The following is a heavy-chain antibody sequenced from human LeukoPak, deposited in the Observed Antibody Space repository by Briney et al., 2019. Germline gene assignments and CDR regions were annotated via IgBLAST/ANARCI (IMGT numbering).Heavy chain of an antibody. Sequence: SQTLSLTCAISGDSVSSSSAAWNWIRQSPSRGLEWLGRTYYRSKWYNDYAVSVKSRITINPDTSKNQLSLQLNSVTPEDTAVYYCARSPNCSSTSCYGGAYDYWGQGTLVTVSS. D-gene: IGHD2-2*01. CDR1: GDSVSSSSAA. J-gene: IGHJ4*02. V-gene: IGHV6-1*01. CDR2: TYYRSKWYN. CDR3: ARSPNCSSTSCYGGAYDY.